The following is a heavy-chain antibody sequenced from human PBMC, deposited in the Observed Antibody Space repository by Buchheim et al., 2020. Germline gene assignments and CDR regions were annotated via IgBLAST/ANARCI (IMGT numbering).Heavy chain of an antibody. CDR2: ISGSGGST. D-gene: IGHD3-22*01. J-gene: IGHJ4*02. Sequence: EQLVESGGGVVQPGRSLRLSCAASGFTFSSYAMSWVRQAPGKGLEWVSAISGSGGSTYYADSVKGRFTISRDNSKNTLYLQMNSLRAEDTAVYYCARDEGDYYYDSSGYYYWGQGTL. CDR1: GFTFSSYA. CDR3: ARDEGDYYYDSSGYYY. V-gene: IGHV3-23*04.